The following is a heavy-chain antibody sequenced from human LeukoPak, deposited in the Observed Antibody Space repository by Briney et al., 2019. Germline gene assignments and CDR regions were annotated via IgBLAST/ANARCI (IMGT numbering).Heavy chain of an antibody. CDR2: IIPIFGTA. CDR1: GGTFSSYA. V-gene: IGHV1-69*05. Sequence: SVKVSCKASGGTFSSYAISWVRQAPGQGLEWMGRIIPIFGTANYAQKFQGRVTITTDESTSTAYMELSSLRSEDTAVYYCARSSGSDDAFDTWGQGTMVTVSS. J-gene: IGHJ3*02. CDR3: ARSSGSDDAFDT. D-gene: IGHD3-22*01.